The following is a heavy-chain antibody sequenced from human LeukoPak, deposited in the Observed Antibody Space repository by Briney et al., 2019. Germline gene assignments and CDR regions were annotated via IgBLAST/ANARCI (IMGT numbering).Heavy chain of an antibody. CDR1: GFTFDDYG. Sequence: GGSLRLSCAASGFTFDDYGMSWVRQAPGKGLEWVSGISWNSGSIGYADSVKGRFTISRDNAKNSLYLQMNSLRAEDTALYYCAKDDGNNYYDSSGQIDYWGQGTLVTVSS. CDR2: ISWNSGSI. CDR3: AKDDGNNYYDSSGQIDY. V-gene: IGHV3-20*04. J-gene: IGHJ4*02. D-gene: IGHD3-22*01.